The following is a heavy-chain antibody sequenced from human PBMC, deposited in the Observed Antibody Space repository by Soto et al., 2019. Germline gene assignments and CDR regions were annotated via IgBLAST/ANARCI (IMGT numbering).Heavy chain of an antibody. J-gene: IGHJ3*02. CDR2: ISAYNGNT. CDR1: GYTFTSYG. Sequence: QVQLVQSGAEVKKPGASVKVSCKASGYTFTSYGISWVRQAPGQGLEWMGWISAYNGNTNYAQKLQGRVTMTTDTSTSTAYMELGSLRSDDTAVYYCASWDTAMVIGDAFDIWGQGTMVTVSS. V-gene: IGHV1-18*01. D-gene: IGHD5-18*01. CDR3: ASWDTAMVIGDAFDI.